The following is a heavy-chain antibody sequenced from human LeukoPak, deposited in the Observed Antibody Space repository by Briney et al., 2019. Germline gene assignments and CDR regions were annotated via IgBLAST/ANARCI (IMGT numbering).Heavy chain of an antibody. V-gene: IGHV3-23*01. Sequence: TGGSLRLSCAASGFTFSSYAMSWVRQAPGKGLEWVSAISGIGGSTYYAGSVKGRFTISRDNSKNTLYLQMNSLRAEDTAVYYCAKNRKIRYFDWDDPYYFDYWGQGTLVTVSS. CDR2: ISGIGGST. D-gene: IGHD3-9*01. J-gene: IGHJ4*02. CDR3: AKNRKIRYFDWDDPYYFDY. CDR1: GFTFSSYA.